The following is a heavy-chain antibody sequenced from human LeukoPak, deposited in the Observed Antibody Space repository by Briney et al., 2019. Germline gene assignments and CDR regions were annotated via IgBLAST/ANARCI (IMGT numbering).Heavy chain of an antibody. D-gene: IGHD2-8*01. CDR2: IYNSGST. V-gene: IGHV4-31*03. CDR1: GGSINSAGYY. CDR3: AIATNWFDP. Sequence: SETLSLTCTVSGGSINSAGYYWGWVRQHPVKGLEWIEYIYNSGSTYYHPSFKSRVNISTDTSKNRFSLNLSSVTAAHAAVYFCAIATNWFDPWGEGPLVTVS. J-gene: IGHJ5*02.